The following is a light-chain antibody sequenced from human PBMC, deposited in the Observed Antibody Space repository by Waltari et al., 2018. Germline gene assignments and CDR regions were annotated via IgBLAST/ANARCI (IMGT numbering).Light chain of an antibody. CDR2: GAS. CDR1: QSIGRY. Sequence: EIVLTQSPGTLSLSPGEKATLSCRASQSIGRYLAWYQQKPDQAPRLLISGASSRAPGIPDRFSGSGSGTDFSLTISRLEPEDFAVYYCQNHERLPATFGQGTKVEIK. CDR3: QNHERLPAT. J-gene: IGKJ1*01. V-gene: IGKV3-20*01.